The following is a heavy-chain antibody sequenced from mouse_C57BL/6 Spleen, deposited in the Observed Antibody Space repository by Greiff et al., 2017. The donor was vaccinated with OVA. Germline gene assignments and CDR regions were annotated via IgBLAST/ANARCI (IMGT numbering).Heavy chain of an antibody. Sequence: VQLQQSGAELVRPGTSVKVSCKASGYAFTNYLIEWVKQRPGQGLEWIGVINPGSGGTNYNEKFKGKATLTADKSSSTAYMQLSSLTSEDSAVYFCARIRGFAYWGQGTLVTVSA. D-gene: IGHD1-1*01. J-gene: IGHJ3*01. CDR3: ARIRGFAY. CDR2: INPGSGGT. CDR1: GYAFTNYL. V-gene: IGHV1-54*01.